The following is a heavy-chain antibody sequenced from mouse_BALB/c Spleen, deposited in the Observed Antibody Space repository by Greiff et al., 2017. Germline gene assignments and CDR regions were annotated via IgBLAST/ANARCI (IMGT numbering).Heavy chain of an antibody. V-gene: IGHV6-6*02. CDR2: IRLKSNNYAT. J-gene: IGHJ3*01. Sequence: EVKLVESGGGLVQPGGSMKLSCVASGFTFSNYWMNWVRQSPEKGLEWVAEIRLKSNNYATHYAESVKGRFTISRDDSKSSVYLQMNNLRAEDTGIYYCTRGSSLWFAYWGQGTLVTVSA. CDR1: GFTFSNYW. D-gene: IGHD1-1*01. CDR3: TRGSSLWFAY.